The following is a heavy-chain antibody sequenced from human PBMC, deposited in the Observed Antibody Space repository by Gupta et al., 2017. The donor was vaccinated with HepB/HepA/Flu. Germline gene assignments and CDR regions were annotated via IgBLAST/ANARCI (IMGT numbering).Heavy chain of an antibody. Sequence: QVQLVQSGAEVKKPGSSVKVSCKASGGTFSSYAISWVRPAPGQGFEWMGRIIPILGIANYAQKFQDRVTITADKSTSTAYMELSSLRSEDTAVYYCAREAETAWYFDLWGRGTLVTVSS. D-gene: IGHD6-19*01. V-gene: IGHV1-69*04. CDR2: IIPILGIA. CDR1: GGTFSSYA. J-gene: IGHJ2*01. CDR3: AREAETAWYFDL.